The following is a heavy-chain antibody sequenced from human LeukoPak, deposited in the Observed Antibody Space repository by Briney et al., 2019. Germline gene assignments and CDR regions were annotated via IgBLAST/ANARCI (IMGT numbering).Heavy chain of an antibody. J-gene: IGHJ4*02. V-gene: IGHV1-2*02. CDR1: GYTFTGYY. CDR2: INPNSGGT. Sequence: ASVKVSCKASGYTFTGYYMHWVRQAPGQGLEWMGWINPNSGGTNYAQKFQGRVTMTRDTSISTAYMERSRLRSDDTAVYYCARGRRGNSGSYGYWGQGTLVTVSS. D-gene: IGHD1-26*01. CDR3: ARGRRGNSGSYGY.